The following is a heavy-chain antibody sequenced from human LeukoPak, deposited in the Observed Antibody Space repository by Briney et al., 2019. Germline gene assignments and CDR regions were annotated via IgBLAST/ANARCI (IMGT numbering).Heavy chain of an antibody. CDR3: ARDRPSGYDSSGSNFDY. V-gene: IGHV3-23*01. D-gene: IGHD3-22*01. J-gene: IGHJ4*02. CDR1: GFTFSSYA. Sequence: GGSLRLSCAASGFTFSSYAMSWVRQAPGKGLEWVSAISGSGGSTYYADSVKGRFTISRDNAKNSLYLQMNSLRAEDTAVYYCARDRPSGYDSSGSNFDYWGQGTLVTVSS. CDR2: ISGSGGST.